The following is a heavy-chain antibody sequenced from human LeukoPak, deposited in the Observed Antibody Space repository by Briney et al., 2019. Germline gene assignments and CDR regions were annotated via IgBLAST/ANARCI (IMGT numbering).Heavy chain of an antibody. CDR1: GGTSSSYA. V-gene: IGHV1-69*05. CDR3: ARDTGPRYSYGGVYMVV. J-gene: IGHJ6*04. CDR2: IIPIFGTA. D-gene: IGHD5-18*01. Sequence: GASVKVSCKASGGTSSSYAISWVRQAPGQGLEWMGGIIPIFGTANYAQKFQGRVTITTDESTSTAYMELSSLRSEDTAVYYCARDTGPRYSYGGVYMVVWGKGTTVTVSS.